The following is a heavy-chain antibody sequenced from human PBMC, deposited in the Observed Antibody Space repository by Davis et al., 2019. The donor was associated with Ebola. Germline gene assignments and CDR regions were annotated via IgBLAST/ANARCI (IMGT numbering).Heavy chain of an antibody. Sequence: GESLKIPCKGSGYSFTSYWISRVRQMPGKGLEWMGRIDPSDSYTNYSPSFQGHVTIPADKSISTAYLQWSSLKASDTAMYYCANQGYYYYGMDVWGQGTTVTVSS. CDR3: ANQGYYYYGMDV. CDR2: IDPSDSYT. CDR1: GYSFTSYW. V-gene: IGHV5-10-1*01. J-gene: IGHJ6*02.